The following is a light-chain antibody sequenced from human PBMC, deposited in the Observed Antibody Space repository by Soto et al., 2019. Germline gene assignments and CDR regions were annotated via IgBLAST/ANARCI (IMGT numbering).Light chain of an antibody. Sequence: EIVMTQTPLSSPVTLGQPASISCRSSQSLLHSDGNTYLSWLQQRPGQPPRLLIYKASNRFSGVPDRFSGSGAGTDFTLKISRVEAEDAGVYYCMQATQYPPYTFGQGTKLAI. J-gene: IGKJ2*01. CDR3: MQATQYPPYT. CDR2: KAS. V-gene: IGKV2-24*01. CDR1: QSLLHSDGNTY.